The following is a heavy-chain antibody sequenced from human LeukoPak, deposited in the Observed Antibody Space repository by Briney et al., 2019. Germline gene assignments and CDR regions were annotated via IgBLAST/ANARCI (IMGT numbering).Heavy chain of an antibody. V-gene: IGHV4-39*01. CDR2: IYSGGSA. CDR3: ATPSSGWHPFDY. Sequence: SETLALTCTVSVGSISGSTYYWGWVRQPPGKGLEWIGSIYSGGSAYYKPSLKSRVTISVDTSRNQFSLKLSSVTAADTAVYYCATPSSGWHPFDYWGQGALVTVSS. CDR1: VGSISGSTYY. J-gene: IGHJ4*02. D-gene: IGHD6-19*01.